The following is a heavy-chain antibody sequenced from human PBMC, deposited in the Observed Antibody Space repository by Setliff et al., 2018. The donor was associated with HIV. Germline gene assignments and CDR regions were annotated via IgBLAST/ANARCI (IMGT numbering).Heavy chain of an antibody. V-gene: IGHV3-30*04. CDR3: ATGGGQSFDY. CDR2: ISDDGSAK. J-gene: IGHJ4*02. Sequence: PGESLKISCAASGFNFNNHAMHWVRQAPGKGPECVAVISDDGSAKYYADSVKGRFTISRDNSKNTLYLQMNSLRAEDTALYFCATGGGQSFDYWGQGTLVTVSS. CDR1: GFNFNNHA. D-gene: IGHD1-26*01.